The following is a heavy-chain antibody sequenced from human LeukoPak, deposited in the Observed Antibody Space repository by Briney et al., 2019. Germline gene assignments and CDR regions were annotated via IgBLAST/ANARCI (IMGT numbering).Heavy chain of an antibody. CDR3: AAWLRFLEWPRIDY. CDR1: GFTFKRSA. Sequence: SVRVFCKASGFTFKRSAVQWVRQARGQRLEWIGWIVVGSGNTNYAQKFQERVTITRDMSTNTAYMELSNLRSEDTAVYYCAAWLRFLEWPRIDYWGQGILVTVSS. V-gene: IGHV1-58*01. CDR2: IVVGSGNT. D-gene: IGHD3-3*01. J-gene: IGHJ4*02.